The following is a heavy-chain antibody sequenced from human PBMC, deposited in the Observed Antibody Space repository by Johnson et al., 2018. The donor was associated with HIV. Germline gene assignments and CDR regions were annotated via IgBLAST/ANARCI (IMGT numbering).Heavy chain of an antibody. CDR1: GFTFSSYG. V-gene: IGHV3-30*19. CDR2: ISYDGSNK. J-gene: IGHJ3*02. D-gene: IGHD6-19*01. CDR3: ASEAAVADAFDI. Sequence: VQVVESGGGVVQPGRSLRLSCAASGFTFSSYGMHWVRQAPGKGLEWVAVISYDGSNKYYADSVKGRFTISRDNSKNTLYLQMNSLRAEDTAVYYCASEAAVADAFDIWGQGTMVLVSS.